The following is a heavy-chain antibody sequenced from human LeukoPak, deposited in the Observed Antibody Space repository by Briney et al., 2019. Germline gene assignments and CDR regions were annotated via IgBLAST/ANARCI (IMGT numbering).Heavy chain of an antibody. CDR2: SSYTADS. Sequence: PSETLSLTCSLSGGSISSFYLGWIRQPPGKGLEWIGYSSYTADSNYNPSHKSRVTISIDTSKNQFSLRLTSVTAADTAVYYCAASSHSGSYRAHWGQGTLVTVSS. CDR1: GGSISSFY. J-gene: IGHJ4*02. CDR3: AASSHSGSYRAH. D-gene: IGHD3-10*01. V-gene: IGHV4-59*12.